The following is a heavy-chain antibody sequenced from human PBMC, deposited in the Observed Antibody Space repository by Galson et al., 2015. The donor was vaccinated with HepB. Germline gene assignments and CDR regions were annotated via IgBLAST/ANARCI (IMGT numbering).Heavy chain of an antibody. J-gene: IGHJ6*02. CDR1: GFTFSDYY. Sequence: SLRLSCAASGFTFSDYYMSWIRQAPGKGLEWVSYISSSSSYTNYADSVKGRFTISRDNAKNSLYLQMNSLRAEDTAVYYCARVRVRYGMDVWGQGTTVTVSS. V-gene: IGHV3-11*06. CDR2: ISSSSSYT. D-gene: IGHD5-12*01. CDR3: ARVRVRYGMDV.